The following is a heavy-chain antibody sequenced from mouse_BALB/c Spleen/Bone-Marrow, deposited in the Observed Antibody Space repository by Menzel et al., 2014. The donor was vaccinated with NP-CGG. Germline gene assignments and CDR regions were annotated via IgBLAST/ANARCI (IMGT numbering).Heavy chain of an antibody. D-gene: IGHD1-1*01. V-gene: IGHV14-3*02. CDR3: ATYYYGSSLFAY. CDR1: GFNIKNTY. J-gene: IGHJ3*01. CDR2: IDPANVNT. Sequence: EVNLVESGAELVKPGASVKLSCTASGFNIKNTYIHWVKQRPEQGLEWIGRIDPANVNTKYDPKFQGKATITADTSSNTAYLQLSSLTSEDTAVYYCATYYYGSSLFAYWGQGTLVTVSA.